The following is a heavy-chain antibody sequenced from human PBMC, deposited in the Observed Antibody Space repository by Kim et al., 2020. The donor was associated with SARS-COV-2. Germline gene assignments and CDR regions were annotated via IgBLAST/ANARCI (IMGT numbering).Heavy chain of an antibody. J-gene: IGHJ4*02. V-gene: IGHV4-34*01. Sequence: LKSRVTRSVDTSKNQFSLKLSSVTAAGTAVYYCARGYCSSTSCYAGELDYWGQGTLVTVSS. CDR3: ARGYCSSTSCYAGELDY. D-gene: IGHD2-2*01.